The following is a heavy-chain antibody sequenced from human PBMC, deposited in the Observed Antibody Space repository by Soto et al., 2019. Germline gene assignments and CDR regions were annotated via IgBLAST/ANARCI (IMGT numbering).Heavy chain of an antibody. V-gene: IGHV4-59*01. D-gene: IGHD6-13*01. Sequence: KASETLSLTCTVSGGSISSYYWTWIRQPPGKGLEWIGYVYNSGSTNYNPSLKSRVTISEDTSKSQLSLKVNSMTAADTAVYYCARYRREAVAGYTLDNWGQGILVTVSS. CDR2: VYNSGST. J-gene: IGHJ4*02. CDR3: ARYRREAVAGYTLDN. CDR1: GGSISSYY.